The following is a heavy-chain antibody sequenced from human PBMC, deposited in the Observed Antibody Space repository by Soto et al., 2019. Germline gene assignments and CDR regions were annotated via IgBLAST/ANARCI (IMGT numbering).Heavy chain of an antibody. V-gene: IGHV1-69*13. CDR2: IIPIFGTA. Sequence: SVKVSCKASGGTFSSYAISWVRQAPEQGLEWMGGIIPIFGTANYAQKFQGRVTITADESTSTAYMELSSLRSEDTAVYYCARESVDTAFIDYWGQGTLVTVSS. CDR3: ARESVDTAFIDY. CDR1: GGTFSSYA. D-gene: IGHD5-18*01. J-gene: IGHJ4*02.